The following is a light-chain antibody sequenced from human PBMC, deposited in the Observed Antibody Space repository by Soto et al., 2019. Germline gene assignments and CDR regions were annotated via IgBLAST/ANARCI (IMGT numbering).Light chain of an antibody. CDR1: QSISYW. Sequence: DIQMTQSPYTLSASVGDRVTITCRASQSISYWLAWYQQKPGKAPTLLIYDASTLESGVPSRFSGSGFGTDFTLTISTLQPEDFGTYYCQQYNSYSWTFGQGTKVDI. CDR3: QQYNSYSWT. V-gene: IGKV1-5*01. J-gene: IGKJ1*01. CDR2: DAS.